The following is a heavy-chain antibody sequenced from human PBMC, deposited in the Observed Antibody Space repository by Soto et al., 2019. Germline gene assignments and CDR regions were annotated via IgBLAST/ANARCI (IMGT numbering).Heavy chain of an antibody. CDR1: GFTFSSYA. D-gene: IGHD6-6*01. CDR3: ARTPYSSYLKNGLDV. CDR2: ISGTVGST. Sequence: EVQLLESGGGLVQPGGSLRLACAASGFTFSSYAMSWVRQAPGKGLEWVSAISGTVGSTYYADSVKGRFTISRDKSNNTLYLQMNSLRAEDTAVYYCARTPYSSYLKNGLDVWGQGTTVTVSS. V-gene: IGHV3-23*01. J-gene: IGHJ6*02.